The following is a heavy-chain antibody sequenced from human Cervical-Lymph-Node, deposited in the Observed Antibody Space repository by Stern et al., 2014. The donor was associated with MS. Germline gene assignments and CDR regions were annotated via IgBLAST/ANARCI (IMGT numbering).Heavy chain of an antibody. Sequence: EEQLVESGAEVKKPGESLSISCKGSGDSFTHFWVGWVRQMPGKGLEWMGIIYPGDSDTRYSPSFQGTVTISADSSTNTAYLQWSSLKASDTAIYYCAIMRGDSGLHYWGQGTLVTVSS. D-gene: IGHD6-19*01. CDR2: IYPGDSDT. V-gene: IGHV5-51*03. CDR1: GDSFTHFW. CDR3: AIMRGDSGLHY. J-gene: IGHJ4*02.